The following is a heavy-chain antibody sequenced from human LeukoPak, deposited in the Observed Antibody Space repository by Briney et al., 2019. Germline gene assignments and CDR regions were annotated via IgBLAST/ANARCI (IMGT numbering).Heavy chain of an antibody. CDR2: ISYDGSNK. CDR3: AKDLDR. CDR1: GSTFSSYG. J-gene: IGHJ4*02. Sequence: GGSLRLSCAASGSTFSSYGMHWVRQAPGKGLEWVAVISYDGSNKYYADSVKGRFTISRDNSKNTLYLQMNSLRAEDTAVYYCAKDLDRWGQGTLVTVSS. V-gene: IGHV3-30*18.